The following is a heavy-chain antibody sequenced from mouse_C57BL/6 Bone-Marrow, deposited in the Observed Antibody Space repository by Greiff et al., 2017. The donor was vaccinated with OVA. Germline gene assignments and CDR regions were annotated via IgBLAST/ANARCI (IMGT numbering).Heavy chain of an antibody. J-gene: IGHJ4*01. V-gene: IGHV5-9-1*02. CDR2: ISSGGDYI. CDR3: TRDSSVYAMDY. CDR1: GFTFSSYA. D-gene: IGHD2-12*01. Sequence: EVKLMESGEGLVKPGGSLKLSCAASGFTFSSYAMSWVRQTPEKRLEWVAYISSGGDYIYYADTVKGRFTISRDNARNTLYLQMSSLKSEDTAMYYCTRDSSVYAMDYWGQGTSVTVSS.